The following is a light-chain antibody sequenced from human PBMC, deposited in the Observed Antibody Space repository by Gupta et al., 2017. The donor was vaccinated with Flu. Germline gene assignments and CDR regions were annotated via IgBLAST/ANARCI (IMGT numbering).Light chain of an antibody. CDR2: LGS. CDR3: SQALQTVYN. V-gene: IGKV2-28*01. Sequence: DIVMTQPPLSLPVPPGEPASISCRSSQSLLHSNGYNYLDWYLQKPGQSPQLLNYLGSNRASGVPDRFSRSGSGTDFTLKISIVEAEDVGVYCCSQALQTVYNCGQGTKIEIK. CDR1: QSLLHSNGYNY. J-gene: IGKJ2*01.